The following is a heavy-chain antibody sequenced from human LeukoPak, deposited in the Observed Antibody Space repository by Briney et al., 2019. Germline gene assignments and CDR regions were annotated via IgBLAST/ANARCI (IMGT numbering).Heavy chain of an antibody. J-gene: IGHJ6*03. Sequence: GGSLRLSCAASGFTFSDYYVTWIRQAPGKGLEWVSYISGDGHTIYYAGSVKGRFTISRDNAKNSLYLQMNSLRAEDTALYYCARESGSSHLSVYYYYMDVWGKGTTVTVSS. CDR1: GFTFSDYY. V-gene: IGHV3-11*01. CDR2: ISGDGHTI. CDR3: ARESGSSHLSVYYYYMDV. D-gene: IGHD5-12*01.